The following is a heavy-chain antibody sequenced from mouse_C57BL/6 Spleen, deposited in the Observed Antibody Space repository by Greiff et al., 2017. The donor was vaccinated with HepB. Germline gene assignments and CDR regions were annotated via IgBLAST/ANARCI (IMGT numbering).Heavy chain of an antibody. CDR1: GFTFSDYY. CDR2: ISNGGGST. J-gene: IGHJ1*03. V-gene: IGHV5-12*01. Sequence: EVMLVESGGGLVQPGGSLKLSCAASGFTFSDYYMYWVRQTPEKRLEWVAYISNGGGSTYYPDTVKGRFTISRDNAKNTLYLQMSRLKSEDTAMYYCARHTIYYDYDGYFDVWGTGTTVTVSS. CDR3: ARHTIYYDYDGYFDV. D-gene: IGHD2-4*01.